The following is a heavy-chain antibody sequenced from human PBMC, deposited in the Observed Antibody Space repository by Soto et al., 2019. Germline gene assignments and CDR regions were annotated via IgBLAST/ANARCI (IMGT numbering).Heavy chain of an antibody. V-gene: IGHV4-30-2*01. J-gene: IGHJ4*02. CDR1: GGSISSGGYS. CDR2: IYHSGST. CDR3: ARGWIGNRGGWSYGYFDY. D-gene: IGHD5-18*01. Sequence: QLQLQESGSGLVKPSQTLSLTCAVSGGSISSGGYSWSWIRQPTGKGLEWIGYIYHSGSTYYNPSLMSRVTISVDRSKNQFSMKLSWVTAADTAVYYCARGWIGNRGGWSYGYFDYWGQGTLVTVSS.